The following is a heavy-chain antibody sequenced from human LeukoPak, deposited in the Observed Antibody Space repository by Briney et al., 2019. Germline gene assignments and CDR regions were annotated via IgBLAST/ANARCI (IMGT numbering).Heavy chain of an antibody. CDR2: ISGSGGST. V-gene: IGHV3-23*01. Sequence: SGGSLRLSCAASGFTFSSYAMSWVRQAPGKGLEWVSAISGSGGSTYYADSVKGRFTISRDNSKNTLYLQMNSLRAEDTAVYYCAPLQPRRNTFPFDYWGQGTLVTVSS. CDR1: GFTFSSYA. D-gene: IGHD3-16*02. CDR3: APLQPRRNTFPFDY. J-gene: IGHJ4*02.